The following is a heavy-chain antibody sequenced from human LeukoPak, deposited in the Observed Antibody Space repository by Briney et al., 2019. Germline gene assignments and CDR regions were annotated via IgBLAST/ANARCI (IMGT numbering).Heavy chain of an antibody. D-gene: IGHD4-17*01. CDR3: ARGPTPSSPYGDYGHNWFDP. Sequence: ASVKVSCKASGYTFTSYYMHWVRQAPGQRLEWLGCINPDNGYTTYSQEFQGRVTITRDTSASTAYMELSSLRSEDLAVYYCARGPTPSSPYGDYGHNWFDPWGQGILVTVSS. CDR1: GYTFTSYY. J-gene: IGHJ5*02. CDR2: INPDNGYT. V-gene: IGHV1-3*03.